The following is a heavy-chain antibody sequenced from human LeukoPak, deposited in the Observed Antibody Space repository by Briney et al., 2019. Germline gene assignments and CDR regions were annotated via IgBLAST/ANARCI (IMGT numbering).Heavy chain of an antibody. CDR1: GGSISSSSYY. CDR2: IYYSGST. CDR3: ARVVEFRRIVVVIGDYFDY. Sequence: SETLSLTCTVSGGSISSSSYYWGWIRQPPGKGLEWIGSIYYSGSTYYNPSLKSRVTISVDTSKNQFSLKLSSVTAADTAVYYCARVVEFRRIVVVIGDYFDYWGQGTLATVSS. V-gene: IGHV4-39*07. J-gene: IGHJ4*02. D-gene: IGHD3-22*01.